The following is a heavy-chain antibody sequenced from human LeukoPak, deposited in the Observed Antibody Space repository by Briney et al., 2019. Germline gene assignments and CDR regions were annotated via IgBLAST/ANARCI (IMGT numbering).Heavy chain of an antibody. D-gene: IGHD3-10*01. CDR3: ASDPSYYYYGSGSYSYFDY. CDR2: VHDDGSTT. Sequence: GGSLRLSCAASGFTFSFYWMHWVRQGPGKGLEWVSRVHDDGSTTTYADSVKGRFTMSRDNSKNTLYLQMNSLRAEDTAVYYCASDPSYYYYGSGSYSYFDYWGQGTLVTVSS. J-gene: IGHJ4*02. CDR1: GFTFSFYW. V-gene: IGHV3-74*01.